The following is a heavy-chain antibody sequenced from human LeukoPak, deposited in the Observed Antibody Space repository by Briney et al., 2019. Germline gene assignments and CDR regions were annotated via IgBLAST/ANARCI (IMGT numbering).Heavy chain of an antibody. Sequence: GGSLRLSCAASGFTFSSYDMHWVRQATGKGLEWVSVIGTAGDTYYPDSVKGRFTISRENAKNSLYLQMNSLRAGDTAVYYCARDPGVGTYKHWYFDLWGRGTLVTVSS. CDR1: GFTFSSYD. CDR3: ARDPGVGTYKHWYFDL. CDR2: IGTAGDT. D-gene: IGHD2-21*02. V-gene: IGHV3-13*01. J-gene: IGHJ2*01.